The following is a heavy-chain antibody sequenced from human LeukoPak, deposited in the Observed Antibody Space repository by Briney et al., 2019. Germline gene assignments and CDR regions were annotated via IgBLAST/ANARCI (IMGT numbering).Heavy chain of an antibody. D-gene: IGHD3-3*01. CDR3: ARPITIFGVVTLDAFDI. CDR1: GGTFSSYA. V-gene: IGHV1-69*04. Sequence: SVKVSCKASGGTFSSYAISWVRQAPGQGLEWMGRIIPILGIANYAQKFQGRVTITTDESTSTAYMELSSLRSEDTAVYYCARPITIFGVVTLDAFDIWGQGTMVTVSS. J-gene: IGHJ3*02. CDR2: IIPILGIA.